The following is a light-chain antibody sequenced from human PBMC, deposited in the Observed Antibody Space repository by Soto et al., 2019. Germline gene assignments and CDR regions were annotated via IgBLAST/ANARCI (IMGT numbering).Light chain of an antibody. CDR2: LNSDGSH. V-gene: IGLV4-69*01. J-gene: IGLJ3*02. CDR1: SGHSSYT. Sequence: QPVLTQSPSASASLGASVKLTCTLSSGHSSYTIAWHQQQPEKGPRYLMTLNSDGSHSKGDGIPDRFSGSSSGAERYLSISSIQSEDDADYYCQTWGTGIEVFGGGTKLTVL. CDR3: QTWGTGIEV.